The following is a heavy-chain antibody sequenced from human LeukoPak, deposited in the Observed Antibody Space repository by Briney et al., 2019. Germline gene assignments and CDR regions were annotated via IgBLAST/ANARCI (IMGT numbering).Heavy chain of an antibody. Sequence: ASVKVSCKASGYTFTGYYMHWVRQAPGQGLEWMGWINPNSGGTNYAQKFQGRVTMTRDTSISTAYMELSRLRSDDTAVYYCARGGGGTSCWFGVCLETTFDPWGQGTLVTVSS. CDR3: ARGGGGTSCWFGVCLETTFDP. D-gene: IGHD2-2*01. J-gene: IGHJ5*02. CDR2: INPNSGGT. V-gene: IGHV1-2*02. CDR1: GYTFTGYY.